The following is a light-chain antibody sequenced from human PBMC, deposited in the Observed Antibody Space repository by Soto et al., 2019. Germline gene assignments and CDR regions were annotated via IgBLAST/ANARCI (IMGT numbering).Light chain of an antibody. J-gene: IGLJ1*01. CDR1: SSNIGKNY. CDR3: ETWDSSLSAGV. CDR2: ENN. V-gene: IGLV1-51*02. Sequence: QSVLTQPPSVSAAPGQKVTISCSGSSSNIGKNYVAWYQQFPGAAPKLLIYENNKRPSGIPDRFSGSKSGTSATLGITGLQTGDEADYYCETWDSSLSAGVFGTGT.